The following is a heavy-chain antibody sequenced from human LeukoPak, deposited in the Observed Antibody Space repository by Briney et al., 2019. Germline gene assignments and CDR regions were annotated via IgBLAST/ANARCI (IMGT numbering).Heavy chain of an antibody. D-gene: IGHD3-22*01. J-gene: IGHJ4*02. Sequence: GGSLRLSRAASGFTFSGSAMHWVRQASGKGLEWVGRIRSKANSYATAYAASVKGRFTISREDSKNTAYLQMNSLKTENTAVYYGTSTDLEYYYDSSGYQTPDYWGQGTLVTVSS. CDR1: GFTFSGSA. CDR3: TSTDLEYYYDSSGYQTPDY. V-gene: IGHV3-73*01. CDR2: IRSKANSYAT.